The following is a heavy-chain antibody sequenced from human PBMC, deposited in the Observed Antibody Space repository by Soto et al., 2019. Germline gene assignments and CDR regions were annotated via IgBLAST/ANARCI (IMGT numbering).Heavy chain of an antibody. D-gene: IGHD5-18*01. CDR3: ARESLDGYSYGWTKFDY. CDR2: IYYSGST. V-gene: IGHV4-31*03. CDR1: GGSISSGGYY. J-gene: IGHJ4*02. Sequence: LSLTCTVSGGSISSGGYYWSWIRQHPGKGLEWIGYIYYSGSTYYNPSLKSRVTISVDTSKNQFSLKLSSMTAADTAVYYCARESLDGYSYGWTKFDYWGQGTLVTVSS.